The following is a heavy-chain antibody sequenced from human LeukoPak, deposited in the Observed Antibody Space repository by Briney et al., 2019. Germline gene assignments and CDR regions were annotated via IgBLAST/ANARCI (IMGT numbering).Heavy chain of an antibody. CDR3: ARVRPLWFGELPDY. CDR2: IYTSGST. CDR1: GGSISSYY. V-gene: IGHV4-4*07. Sequence: SETLSLTCTVSGGSISSYYWSWIRQPAGKGLEWIGRIYTSGSTNYNPPLKSRVTMSVDTSKNQFSLKLSSVTAADTAVYYCARVRPLWFGELPDYWGQGTLVTVSS. D-gene: IGHD3-10*01. J-gene: IGHJ4*02.